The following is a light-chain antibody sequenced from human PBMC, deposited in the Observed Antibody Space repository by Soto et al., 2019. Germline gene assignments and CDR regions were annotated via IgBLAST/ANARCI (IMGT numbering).Light chain of an antibody. J-gene: IGKJ1*01. CDR3: QQYNKWPLT. Sequence: EIVMTQSPDTLSVSPGERATLSCRASQSVSTDLAWYQQTPGQAPRLLIYGASTRATGVPPTFSGSASGTEFTLTISSLQSEDFTVYYCQQYNKWPLTFGQGTKV. CDR1: QSVSTD. V-gene: IGKV3-15*01. CDR2: GAS.